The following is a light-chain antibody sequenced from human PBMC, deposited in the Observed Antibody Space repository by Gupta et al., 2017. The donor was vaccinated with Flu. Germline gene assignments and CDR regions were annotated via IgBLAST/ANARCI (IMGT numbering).Light chain of an antibody. CDR1: NLGNKY. J-gene: IGLJ3*02. CDR2: NDS. CDR3: QAWDSSAAV. V-gene: IGLV3-1*01. Sequence: SQGRTASITCSGDNLGNKYVCWYQQKPGQSHVLVIYNDSRRPSGIPERFSGSNSGNTATLTISGTQALDEADYYCQAWDSSAAVFGGGTKLTVL.